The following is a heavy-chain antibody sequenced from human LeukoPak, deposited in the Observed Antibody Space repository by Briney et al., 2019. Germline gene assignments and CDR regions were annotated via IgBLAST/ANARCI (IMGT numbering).Heavy chain of an antibody. CDR1: GFTFSGYA. Sequence: PGGSLRLSCAASGFTFSGYAMSWVRQAPGKGLEWVSAISVSGGSTYYADSVKGRFPISRDNSKNTLYLQINSRRAEDTAVFYFSKARGVTPVRGGLLFDYWGQGTLVTVSS. D-gene: IGHD3-10*01. CDR3: SKARGVTPVRGGLLFDY. V-gene: IGHV3-23*01. CDR2: ISVSGGST. J-gene: IGHJ4*02.